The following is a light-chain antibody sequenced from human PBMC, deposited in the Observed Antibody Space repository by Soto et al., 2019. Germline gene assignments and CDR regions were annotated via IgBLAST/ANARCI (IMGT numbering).Light chain of an antibody. CDR3: CSYAGSRTFV. J-gene: IGLJ1*01. Sequence: QSVLTQPASVSGSPGQSITISCTGTSSDVGSYNLVSWYQQHAGKAPKVMIYEVSKRPSGVSNRISGSKSGNTASLTISGLQAEDEADYYCCSYAGSRTFVFGTGTKVTVL. CDR2: EVS. CDR1: SSDVGSYNL. V-gene: IGLV2-23*02.